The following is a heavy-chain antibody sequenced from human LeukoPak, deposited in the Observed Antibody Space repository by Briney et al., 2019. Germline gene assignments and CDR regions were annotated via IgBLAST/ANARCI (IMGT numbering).Heavy chain of an antibody. D-gene: IGHD2-2*03. V-gene: IGHV1-69*13. J-gene: IGHJ6*02. CDR2: IIPIFGTA. CDR1: GYTFTSYG. Sequence: SVKVSCKASGYTFTSYGISWVRQAPGQGLEWMGGIIPIFGTANYAQKFQGRVTITADESTSTAYMELSSLRSEDTAVYYCAGGYCSSTSCYENPDYYYGMDVWGQGTTVTVSS. CDR3: AGGYCSSTSCYENPDYYYGMDV.